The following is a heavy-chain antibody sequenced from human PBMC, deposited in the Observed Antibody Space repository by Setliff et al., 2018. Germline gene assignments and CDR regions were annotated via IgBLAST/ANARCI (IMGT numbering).Heavy chain of an antibody. CDR2: IIPILGTA. J-gene: IGHJ4*02. D-gene: IGHD1-26*01. CDR1: GGTFSSYA. CDR3: ARGSRGGWYSSYYFDY. V-gene: IGHV1-69*05. Sequence: SVKVSCKASGGTFSSYAISWVRQAPGQGLEWMGGIIPILGTANYAQKCQGRVTITTDESTSTAYMELSSLRSEDTAVYYCARGSRGGWYSSYYFDYWGQGTLVTVSS.